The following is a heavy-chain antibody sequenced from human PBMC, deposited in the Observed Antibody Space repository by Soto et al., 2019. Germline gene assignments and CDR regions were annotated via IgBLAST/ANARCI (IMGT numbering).Heavy chain of an antibody. Sequence: EVQLVESGGGLVKPGGSLRLSCAASGFSFSKAWMSWVRQAPGKGLEWVGRIRSKTDRGTTDYAAPVKGRFTISRDDSKNTLYPQMNSLKTEDTAVYYCSTESVVGYCSSISCSYFDYWGQGSLVTVSS. CDR1: GFSFSKAW. CDR3: STESVVGYCSSISCSYFDY. V-gene: IGHV3-15*01. J-gene: IGHJ4*02. CDR2: IRSKTDRGTT. D-gene: IGHD2-2*01.